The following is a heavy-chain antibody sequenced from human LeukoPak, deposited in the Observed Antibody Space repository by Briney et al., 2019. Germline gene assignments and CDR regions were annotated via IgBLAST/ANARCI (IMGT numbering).Heavy chain of an antibody. V-gene: IGHV3-23*01. CDR2: ISGSGGST. J-gene: IGHJ4*02. CDR3: AKGRGYYDSSGYPYFDY. CDR1: GFTFSSYG. D-gene: IGHD3-22*01. Sequence: PGGSLRLSCAASGFTFSSYGMSWVRQAPGKGLEWASAISGSGGSTYYADSVKGRFTISRDNSKNTLYLQMNSLRAEDTAVYYCAKGRGYYDSSGYPYFDYWGQGTLVTVSS.